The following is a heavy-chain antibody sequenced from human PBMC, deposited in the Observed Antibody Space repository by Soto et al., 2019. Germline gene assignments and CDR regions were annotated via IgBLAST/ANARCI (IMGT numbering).Heavy chain of an antibody. CDR3: AREEGGGYDHRWFDP. V-gene: IGHV4-31*03. CDR1: GGSISSGGYY. CDR2: IYYSGST. D-gene: IGHD5-12*01. Sequence: SETLSLTCTVSGGSISSGGYYWSWIRQHPGKGLEWIGYIYYSGSTYYNPSLKSRVTISVDTSKNQFSLKLSSVTAADTALYYCAREEGGGYDHRWFDPWGQGTLVTVSS. J-gene: IGHJ5*02.